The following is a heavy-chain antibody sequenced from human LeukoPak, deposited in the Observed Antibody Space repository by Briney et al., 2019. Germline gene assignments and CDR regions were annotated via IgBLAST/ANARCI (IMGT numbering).Heavy chain of an antibody. V-gene: IGHV4-34*01. CDR1: GGSFSGYY. D-gene: IGHD6-13*01. CDR2: INHSGST. J-gene: IGHJ6*02. Sequence: SETLSLTCAVYGGSFSGYYWSWIRQPPGKGLEWIGEINHSGSTNYNPSLKSRVTISVDTSKNQFSLKLSSVTAADTAVYYCARKAYSSSWYVGMDVWGQGTTVTVSS. CDR3: ARKAYSSSWYVGMDV.